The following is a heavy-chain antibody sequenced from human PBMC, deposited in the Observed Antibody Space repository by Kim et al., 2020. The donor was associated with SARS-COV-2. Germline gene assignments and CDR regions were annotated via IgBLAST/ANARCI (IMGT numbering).Heavy chain of an antibody. CDR3: ARAVAAAGPLFDY. CDR2: INSDASST. J-gene: IGHJ4*02. Sequence: GGSLRLSCAASGFTFSSYWMHWVRQAPGKGLVWVSRINSDASSTSYADSVKGRFTISRDNAKNTLYLQMNSLRAEDTAAYYCARAVAAAGPLFDYWGQGTLVTVSS. CDR1: GFTFSSYW. D-gene: IGHD6-13*01. V-gene: IGHV3-74*01.